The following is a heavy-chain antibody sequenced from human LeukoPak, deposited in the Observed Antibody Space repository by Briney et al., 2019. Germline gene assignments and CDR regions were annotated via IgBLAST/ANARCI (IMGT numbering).Heavy chain of an antibody. CDR3: ARKSTGTTSPSFDY. D-gene: IGHD1-1*01. Sequence: GASVKVSCKASGGTFSSYAISWVRQAPGQGLEWMGGIIPILGTANYAQKFQGRVTITADESTSTAYMELSSLRSEDTAVYYCARKSTGTTSPSFDYWGQGTLVTVSS. CDR2: IIPILGTA. J-gene: IGHJ4*02. V-gene: IGHV1-69*13. CDR1: GGTFSSYA.